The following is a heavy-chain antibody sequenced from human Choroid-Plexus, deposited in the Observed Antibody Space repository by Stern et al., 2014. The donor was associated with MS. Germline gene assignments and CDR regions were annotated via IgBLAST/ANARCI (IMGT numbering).Heavy chain of an antibody. CDR3: AKDRQYLTYFFDH. J-gene: IGHJ5*02. D-gene: IGHD2/OR15-2a*01. Sequence: VQLEESGGGVVQPGRPLRLSCVVSGFTFGSFAMHWVRQAPGKGLEWVAGVSYDGSNKYYADSVKGRFTISRDNSQNTLYMQMSSLRPEDTAVYYCAKDRQYLTYFFDHWGQGSLVTVSS. CDR1: GFTFGSFA. V-gene: IGHV3-30*18. CDR2: VSYDGSNK.